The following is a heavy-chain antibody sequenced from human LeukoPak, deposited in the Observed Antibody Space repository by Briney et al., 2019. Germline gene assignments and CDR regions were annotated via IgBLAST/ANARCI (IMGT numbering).Heavy chain of an antibody. J-gene: IGHJ5*02. Sequence: ASVKVSCKASGYTFTGYYIHWVRQAPGQGLEWMGWINPDSGATEYAQKFQGRVTMTRDTYITTAYMELNRLTSDDTAVYYCARKGSSAINTNWFDPWGQGTLVAVSS. CDR2: INPDSGAT. V-gene: IGHV1-2*02. CDR3: ARKGSSAINTNWFDP. CDR1: GYTFTGYY. D-gene: IGHD5-12*01.